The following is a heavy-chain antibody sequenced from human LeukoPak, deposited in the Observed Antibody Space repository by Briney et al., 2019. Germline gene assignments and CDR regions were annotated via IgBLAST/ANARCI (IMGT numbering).Heavy chain of an antibody. V-gene: IGHV4-59*01. J-gene: IGHJ5*02. CDR2: IYYIGST. CDR1: GGSISSYY. CDR3: AREMATITGWFDP. D-gene: IGHD5-12*01. Sequence: PSETLSLTCTVSGGSISSYYWSWIRQPPGKGMEWIGYIYYIGSTNYNPSLKSRVTISVDTSKNQFSLKLSSVTAADTAVYYCAREMATITGWFDPWGQGTLVTVSS.